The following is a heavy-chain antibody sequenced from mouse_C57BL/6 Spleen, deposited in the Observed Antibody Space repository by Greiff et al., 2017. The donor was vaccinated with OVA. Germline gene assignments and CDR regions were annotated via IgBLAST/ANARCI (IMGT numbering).Heavy chain of an antibody. CDR2: IWWDDDK. J-gene: IGHJ4*01. Sequence: QVTLKESGPGILQPSQTLSLTCSFSGFSLSTFGMGVGWIRQPSGKGLEWLAHIWWDDDKYYNPALKSRLTISKDTYKNQVFLKIANVDIADTATYYCARIEGELGRVYYYAMDYWGQGTSVTVSS. V-gene: IGHV8-8*01. CDR3: ARIEGELGRVYYYAMDY. D-gene: IGHD4-1*01. CDR1: GFSLSTFGMG.